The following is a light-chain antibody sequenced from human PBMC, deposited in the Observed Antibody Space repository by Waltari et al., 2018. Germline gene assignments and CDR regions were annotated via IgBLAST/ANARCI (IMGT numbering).Light chain of an antibody. CDR2: KAS. Sequence: DIQMTQSPSTLSASVGDRVTITCRASQSVNSWVAWYQQKPRQAPKLLIFKASNLESGVPSRFSGSGSGTEFTLTISSLQPDDFATYHCQQYDSYWTFGQGTKVEIK. CDR3: QQYDSYWT. V-gene: IGKV1-5*03. J-gene: IGKJ1*01. CDR1: QSVNSW.